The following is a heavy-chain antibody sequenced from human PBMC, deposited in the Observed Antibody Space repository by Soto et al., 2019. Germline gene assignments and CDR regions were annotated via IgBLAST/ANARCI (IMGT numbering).Heavy chain of an antibody. J-gene: IGHJ4*02. CDR2: IYYSGST. CDR1: GGSISSGGYY. D-gene: IGHD3-22*01. Sequence: SETLSLTCTVSGGSISSGGYYWSWIRQHPGKGLEWIGYIYYSGSTYYNPSLKSRVTISVDTSKNQFSLKLSSVTAADTAVYYCARGWEDSSGYYKIDYWGQGTLVTVSS. V-gene: IGHV4-31*03. CDR3: ARGWEDSSGYYKIDY.